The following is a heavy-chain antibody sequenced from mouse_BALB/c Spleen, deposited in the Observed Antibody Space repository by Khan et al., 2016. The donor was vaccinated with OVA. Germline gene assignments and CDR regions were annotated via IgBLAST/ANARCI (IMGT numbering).Heavy chain of an antibody. D-gene: IGHD1-1*01. J-gene: IGHJ4*01. V-gene: IGHV1S41*01. CDR3: ARSSYYGNSLYALDY. CDR1: GYTFTSYW. Sequence: DLVKPGASVKLSCKASGYTFTSYWISWIKERPGQGLEWIGRVAPGSGSTSFNEMFKAKATLTIDTSSRTAYIQLSSLSSGDSAVYFCARSSYYGNSLYALDYWGRGTSVTVSS. CDR2: VAPGSGST.